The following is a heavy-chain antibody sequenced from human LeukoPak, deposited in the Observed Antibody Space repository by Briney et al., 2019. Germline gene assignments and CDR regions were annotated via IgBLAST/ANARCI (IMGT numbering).Heavy chain of an antibody. CDR1: GGSISSYY. Sequence: PSETLSLTCTVSGGSISSYYWSWIRQPPGKGLEWIGYIYYSGSTNYNPSLKSRVTISVDTSKNQFSLKLSSVTAADTAVYYCARSVGASSFDYWGQGTLVTVSS. CDR2: IYYSGST. D-gene: IGHD1-26*01. CDR3: ARSVGASSFDY. V-gene: IGHV4-59*01. J-gene: IGHJ4*02.